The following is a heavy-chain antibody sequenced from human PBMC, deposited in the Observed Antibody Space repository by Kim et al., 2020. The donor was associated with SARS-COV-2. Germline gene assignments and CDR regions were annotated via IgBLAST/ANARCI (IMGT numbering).Heavy chain of an antibody. J-gene: IGHJ4*02. CDR2: STT. V-gene: IGHV3-74*01. CDR3: ARTYPYFDY. Sequence: STTSYADSVKGRFTISRDTAKNTLYLQMNSLRAEDTAVYYCARTYPYFDYWGQGTLVTVSS.